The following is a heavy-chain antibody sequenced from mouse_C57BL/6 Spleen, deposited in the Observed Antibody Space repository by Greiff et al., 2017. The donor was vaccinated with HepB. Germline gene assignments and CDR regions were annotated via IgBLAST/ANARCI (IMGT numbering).Heavy chain of an antibody. D-gene: IGHD1-1*01. V-gene: IGHV5-6*01. J-gene: IGHJ4*01. CDR2: ISSGGSYT. CDR1: GFTFSSYG. Sequence: EVMLVESGGDLVKPGGSLKLSCAASGFTFSSYGMSWVRQTPDKRLEWVATISSGGSYTYYPDSVKGRFTISRDNAKNTLYLQMSSLKSEETAMYYSARHHYYGSRESYAMDYWGQGTSVTVSS. CDR3: ARHHYYGSRESYAMDY.